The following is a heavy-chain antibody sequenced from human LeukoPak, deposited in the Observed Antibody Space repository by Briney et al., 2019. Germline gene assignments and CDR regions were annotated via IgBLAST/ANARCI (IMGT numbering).Heavy chain of an antibody. CDR2: ISGSGGST. Sequence: HPGGTLRLSCAASGITFSSYGMSWVRQAPGKGLEWVSAISGSGGSTYYADSVKGRFTISRDNSKNTLYLQMNSLRAEDTAVYYCARSRFGDNAFDIWGQGTMVTVSS. CDR1: GITFSSYG. V-gene: IGHV3-23*01. J-gene: IGHJ3*02. D-gene: IGHD3-10*02. CDR3: ARSRFGDNAFDI.